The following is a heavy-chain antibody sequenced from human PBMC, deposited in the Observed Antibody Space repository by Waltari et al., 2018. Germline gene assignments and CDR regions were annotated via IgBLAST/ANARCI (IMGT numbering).Heavy chain of an antibody. Sequence: QVQLQESGPGLVKPSETLSLTCTVPGGSISSYYWSWIRQPPGKGLEWIGYIYYSGSTNYNPSLKSRVTISVDTSKNQFSLKLSSVTAADTAVYYCARGAGLFDCGGDCYNDYWGQGTLVTVSS. CDR1: GGSISSYY. CDR3: ARGAGLFDCGGDCYNDY. CDR2: IYYSGST. D-gene: IGHD2-21*01. J-gene: IGHJ4*02. V-gene: IGHV4-59*01.